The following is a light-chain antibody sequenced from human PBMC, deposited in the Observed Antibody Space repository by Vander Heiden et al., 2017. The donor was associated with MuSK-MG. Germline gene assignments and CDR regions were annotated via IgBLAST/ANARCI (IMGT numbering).Light chain of an antibody. CDR3: AAWDDSLTAVV. Sequence: SVLTQPPSASGTPGQRVTISCSGSGSNIGRNYVYWYQLLPGTAPKLLIYRSKTRSSGVPDRFSGSKSGSSASLAINGLRSEDEGDYYCAAWDDSLTAVVFGGGTKVTVL. CDR2: RSK. CDR1: GSNIGRNY. V-gene: IGLV1-47*01. J-gene: IGLJ3*02.